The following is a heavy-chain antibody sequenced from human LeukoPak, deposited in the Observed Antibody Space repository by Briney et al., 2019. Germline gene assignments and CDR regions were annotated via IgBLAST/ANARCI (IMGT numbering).Heavy chain of an antibody. CDR2: IIPIFGTA. CDR1: GYTLTELS. D-gene: IGHD3-22*01. Sequence: SVKVSCKVSGYTLTELSMHWVRQAPGQGLEWMGGIIPIFGTANYAQKFQGRVTITTDESTSTAYMELSSLRSEDTAVYYCAISGYPYYYYYMDVWGKGTTVTVSS. CDR3: AISGYPYYYYYMDV. V-gene: IGHV1-69*05. J-gene: IGHJ6*03.